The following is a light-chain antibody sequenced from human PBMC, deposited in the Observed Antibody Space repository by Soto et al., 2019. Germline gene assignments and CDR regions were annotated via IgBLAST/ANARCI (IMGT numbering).Light chain of an antibody. CDR1: QGIRND. V-gene: IGKV1-17*01. J-gene: IGKJ1*01. CDR3: LKHDTYPGP. CDR2: TPS. Sequence: DIQMTQSPSSLSASVGDRVTITCRASQGIRNDVGWYQQRPGKAPQRLIYTPSSLQSGVPSRFTGSASGTGFTLSISRLQPEDFATYYCLKHDTYPGPFGQGTKVEIK.